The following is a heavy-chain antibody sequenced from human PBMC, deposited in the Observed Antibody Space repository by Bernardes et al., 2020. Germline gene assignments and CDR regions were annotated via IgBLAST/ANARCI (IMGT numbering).Heavy chain of an antibody. V-gene: IGHV3-7*01. CDR2: IKQDGSEK. Sequence: GGSLRLSCAASGFTFSSYWMSWVRQAPGKGLEWVANIKQDGSEKYYVDSVKGRFTISRDNAKNSLYLQMNSLRAEDTAVYYCARDHHSSSSDAFDIWGQGTMVTVSS. CDR1: GFTFSSYW. CDR3: ARDHHSSSSDAFDI. D-gene: IGHD6-6*01. J-gene: IGHJ3*02.